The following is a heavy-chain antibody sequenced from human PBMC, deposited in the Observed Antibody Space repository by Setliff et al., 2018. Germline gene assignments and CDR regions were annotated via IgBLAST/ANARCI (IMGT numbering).Heavy chain of an antibody. CDR1: SYSITSGYF. Sequence: SETLSLTCTVSSYSITSGYFWAWIRQPPGKGLEWIGNIHHSGNTKINPSLRSRITLSVDASKNQFSLKLNSVTGADTAVYVRARYDLRAVDAFDFWGQGTMVTVSS. D-gene: IGHD3-16*01. CDR3: ARYDLRAVDAFDF. CDR2: IHHSGNT. V-gene: IGHV4-38-2*02. J-gene: IGHJ3*01.